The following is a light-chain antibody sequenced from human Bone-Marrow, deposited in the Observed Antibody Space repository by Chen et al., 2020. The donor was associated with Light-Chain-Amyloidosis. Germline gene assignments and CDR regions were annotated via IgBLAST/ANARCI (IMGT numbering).Light chain of an antibody. V-gene: IGLV1-40*01. CDR3: QSYAGSLSGYVV. CDR1: KTNIGADND. Sequence: QSVLTQPPSVSGAPGQRVTISCTGSKTNIGADNDVYWYQQVPGTAPKLLIYGNSHRPSGVPDRFSGSKSGTSAFLAITGLQAEVEAEYYCQSYAGSLSGYVVFGGGTKLTVL. J-gene: IGLJ2*01. CDR2: GNS.